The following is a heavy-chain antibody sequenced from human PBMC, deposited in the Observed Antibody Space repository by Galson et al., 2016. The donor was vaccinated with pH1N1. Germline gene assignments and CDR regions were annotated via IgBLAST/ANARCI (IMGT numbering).Heavy chain of an antibody. J-gene: IGHJ4*02. CDR3: AILQHLILGAFDS. CDR1: GFTFNSYA. CDR2: ISRSRGTT. D-gene: IGHD1-1*01. V-gene: IGHV3-23*01. Sequence: LRLSCAASGFTFNSYAMAWVRQPPGKGLEWVSAISRSRGTTKYADSVKGRFTISRDSPNNTLFLQMDSLRVDDTAIYYCAILQHLILGAFDSWGQGTLVTVSS.